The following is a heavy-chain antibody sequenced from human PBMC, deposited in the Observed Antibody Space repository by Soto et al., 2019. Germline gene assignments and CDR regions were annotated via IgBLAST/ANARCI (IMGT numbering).Heavy chain of an antibody. V-gene: IGHV4-39*01. D-gene: IGHD6-6*01. Sequence: QLQLQESGPGLVKPSETLSLTCTVSGGSISSSSYYWGWIRQPPGKGLEWIGSIYYSGSTYYNPSLKSRVTISVDTSKNQFSLKPSSVTAADTAVYYCARSEYSSSSPDYWGQGTLVTVSS. CDR1: GGSISSSSYY. J-gene: IGHJ4*02. CDR3: ARSEYSSSSPDY. CDR2: IYYSGST.